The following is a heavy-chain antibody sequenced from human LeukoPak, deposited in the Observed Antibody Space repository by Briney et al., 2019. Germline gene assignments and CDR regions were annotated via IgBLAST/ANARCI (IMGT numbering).Heavy chain of an antibody. Sequence: GGSLRLSCAASGFTFSSHWMSWVRQAPGKGLEWVANIKQDGSEKYYVDSVKGRFTISRDNAKNSLYLQMNSLRAEDTAVYYCAKESDSSSWVTIDFWGQGTLVTVSS. CDR3: AKESDSSSWVTIDF. CDR2: IKQDGSEK. D-gene: IGHD6-13*01. J-gene: IGHJ4*02. CDR1: GFTFSSHW. V-gene: IGHV3-7*01.